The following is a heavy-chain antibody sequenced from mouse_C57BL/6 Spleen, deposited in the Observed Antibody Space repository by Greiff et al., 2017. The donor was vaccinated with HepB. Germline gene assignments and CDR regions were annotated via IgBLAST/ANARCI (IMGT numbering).Heavy chain of an antibody. V-gene: IGHV5-17*01. Sequence: EVRLVESGGGLVKPGGSLKLSCAASGFTFSDYGMHWVRQAPEKGLEWVAYISSGSSTIYYADTVKGRFTISRDNAKNTRFLQMTSLRSEDTAMYYCARWRLLRGAMDYWGQGTSVTVSS. CDR3: ARWRLLRGAMDY. CDR1: GFTFSDYG. J-gene: IGHJ4*01. CDR2: ISSGSSTI. D-gene: IGHD2-3*01.